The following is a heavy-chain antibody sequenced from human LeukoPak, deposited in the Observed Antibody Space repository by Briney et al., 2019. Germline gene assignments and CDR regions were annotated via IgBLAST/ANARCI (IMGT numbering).Heavy chain of an antibody. D-gene: IGHD2-15*01. V-gene: IGHV4-4*07. CDR1: GGSINNYY. CDR3: ARGRYCSADICSGGDAFDI. CDR2: IYTRGST. J-gene: IGHJ3*02. Sequence: SDTLSLTRTVSGGSINNYYRSWIRQPAGKGLEWIGCIYTRGSTNYSPSIKSRVTMSVDTSKNQFSLKLSSVTAADTAVYYCARGRYCSADICSGGDAFDIWGQGTMVSVSS.